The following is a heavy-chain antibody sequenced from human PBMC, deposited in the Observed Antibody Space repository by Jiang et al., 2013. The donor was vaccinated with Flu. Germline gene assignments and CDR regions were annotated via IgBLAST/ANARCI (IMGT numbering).Heavy chain of an antibody. CDR2: IYYSGST. Sequence: PGLVKPSETLSLTCTVSGGSISSYYWSWIRQPPGKGLEWIGYIYYSGSTNYNPSLKSRVTISVDTSKNQFSLKLSSVTAADTAVYYCARHKGGSFALFDYWGQGTLVTVSS. D-gene: IGHD1-26*01. CDR3: ARHKGGSFALFDY. CDR1: GGSISSYY. J-gene: IGHJ4*02. V-gene: IGHV4-59*08.